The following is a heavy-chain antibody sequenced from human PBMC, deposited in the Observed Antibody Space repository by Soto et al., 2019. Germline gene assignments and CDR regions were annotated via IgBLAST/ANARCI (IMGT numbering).Heavy chain of an antibody. D-gene: IGHD3-16*02. J-gene: IGHJ4*02. CDR1: GFKFSDYW. Sequence: GGSLRLSCAASGFKFSDYWMGWVRQAPGKGLEWVGNIKHDTSEAHYADSVKGRFTITRDNIKNFLFLQMNGLRSDDTASYYCARDGLLFSGPYRPSRFDYWGLGTLVTAPQ. CDR2: IKHDTSEA. CDR3: ARDGLLFSGPYRPSRFDY. V-gene: IGHV3-7*03.